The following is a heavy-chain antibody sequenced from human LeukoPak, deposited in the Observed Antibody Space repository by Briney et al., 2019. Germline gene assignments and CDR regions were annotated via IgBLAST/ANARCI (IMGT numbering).Heavy chain of an antibody. CDR3: ATDGIAVAGTMTAEYFQH. CDR2: FDPEDGET. CDR1: GYTLTELS. V-gene: IGHV1-24*01. Sequence: ASVKVSCKVSGYTLTELSMHWVRQAPGKGLEWMGGFDPEDGETIYAQKFQGRVTMTEDTSTDTAYMELSSLRSEDTAVYYCATDGIAVAGTMTAEYFQHWGQGTLVTVSS. D-gene: IGHD6-19*01. J-gene: IGHJ1*01.